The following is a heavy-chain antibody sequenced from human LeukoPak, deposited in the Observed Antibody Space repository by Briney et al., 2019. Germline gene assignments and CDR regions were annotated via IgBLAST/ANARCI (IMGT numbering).Heavy chain of an antibody. CDR1: GYTFTSYG. V-gene: IGHV1-18*01. J-gene: IGHJ4*02. Sequence: ASVKVSCKASGYTFTSYGISWVRQAPGQGLEWMGWISAYNGNTNYAQKLQGRVTMTTDTSTSTAYMELRSLRSDDTAVYYCATKDYGDSSEPHPFDYWGQGTLVTVSS. CDR2: ISAYNGNT. D-gene: IGHD4-17*01. CDR3: ATKDYGDSSEPHPFDY.